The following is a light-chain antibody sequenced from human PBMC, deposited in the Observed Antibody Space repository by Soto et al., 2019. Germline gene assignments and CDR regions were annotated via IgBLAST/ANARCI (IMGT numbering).Light chain of an antibody. V-gene: IGLV1-47*01. CDR2: KNN. CDR3: AAWDDSLSGYV. Sequence: QAVVTQPPSASGTPGQRVTISCSGSSSNIGSNYMYWYQQLPGTAPKLLIYKNNQRPSGVPDRISGSKSGTSASLAISGLRSEDEADYYCAAWDDSLSGYVFGTGTKVTVL. J-gene: IGLJ1*01. CDR1: SSNIGSNY.